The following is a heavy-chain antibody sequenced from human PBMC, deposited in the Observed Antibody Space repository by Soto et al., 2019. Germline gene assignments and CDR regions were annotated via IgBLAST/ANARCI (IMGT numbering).Heavy chain of an antibody. CDR2: INSDGSST. Sequence: TGGSLRLSCAASGFTFSSYWMHWVRQAPGKGLVWVSRINSDGSSTSYADSVKGRFTISRDNAKNTLYLQMNSLRAEDTAVYYCASDRYSSSWYSPHYYYYYGMDVWGQGTTVTVSS. J-gene: IGHJ6*02. V-gene: IGHV3-74*01. CDR3: ASDRYSSSWYSPHYYYYYGMDV. CDR1: GFTFSSYW. D-gene: IGHD6-13*01.